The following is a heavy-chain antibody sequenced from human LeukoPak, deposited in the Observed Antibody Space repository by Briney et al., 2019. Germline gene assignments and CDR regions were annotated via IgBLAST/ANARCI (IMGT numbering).Heavy chain of an antibody. CDR2: IKQDGSEK. CDR3: ARGANLYYYGSGSWGASDY. V-gene: IGHV3-7*01. D-gene: IGHD3-10*01. Sequence: PGGSLRLSCAASGFTFSSYAMSWVRQAPGKGLEWVANIKQDGSEKYYVDSVKGRFTISRDNAKNSLYLQMSSLRAEDTAVYYCARGANLYYYGSGSWGASDYWGQGTLVTVSS. CDR1: GFTFSSYA. J-gene: IGHJ4*02.